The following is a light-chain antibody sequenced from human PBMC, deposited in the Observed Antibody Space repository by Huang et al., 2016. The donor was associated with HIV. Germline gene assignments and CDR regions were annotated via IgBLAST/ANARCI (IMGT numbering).Light chain of an antibody. J-gene: IGKJ2*01. Sequence: DIQMTQSPSSLSASVGDRVTISCRASQILSTYLIWYQQKPGKAPKLLIYDASSVQRGVPSRFGGSVSGTDFTLTISSLQPEDFATYYCQQSHSTPYTFGQGTKLEIK. V-gene: IGKV1-39*01. CDR2: DAS. CDR1: QILSTY. CDR3: QQSHSTPYT.